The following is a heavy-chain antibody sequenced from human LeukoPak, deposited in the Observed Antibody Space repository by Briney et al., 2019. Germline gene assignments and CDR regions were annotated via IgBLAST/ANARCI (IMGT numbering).Heavy chain of an antibody. V-gene: IGHV3-23*01. CDR2: VSGSGTNT. D-gene: IGHD6-6*01. CDR1: GFTFSSYD. CDR3: AKDVGSSIAARRAFDY. J-gene: IGHJ4*02. Sequence: PGGSLRLSCAASGFTFSSYDMTWVRQAPGKGLEWASAVSGSGTNTYYADSVKGRFTIYRDNSRNTLYLQMNSLRAEDTAIYYCAKDVGSSIAARRAFDYWGQGTLVTVSS.